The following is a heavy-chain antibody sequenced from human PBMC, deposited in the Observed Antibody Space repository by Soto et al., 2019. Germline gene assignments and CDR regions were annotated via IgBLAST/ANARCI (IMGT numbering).Heavy chain of an antibody. J-gene: IGHJ4*02. Sequence: EVQLLESGGGLVQPGRSLRLSCAASAFTFSSYAMNWVRQAPGKGLEWVSAMSGTGGSTYYADSVKGRFTISRDNSKNTLYLQMNSLRVEDTAVFYCAKAGFSSGWSPSYFDYWGQGTLVTVSS. V-gene: IGHV3-23*01. CDR3: AKAGFSSGWSPSYFDY. CDR1: AFTFSSYA. CDR2: MSGTGGST. D-gene: IGHD6-19*01.